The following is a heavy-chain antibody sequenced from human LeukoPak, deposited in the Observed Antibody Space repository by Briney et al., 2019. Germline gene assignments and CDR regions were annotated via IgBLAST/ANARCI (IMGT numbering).Heavy chain of an antibody. CDR2: ISWNSGSI. D-gene: IGHD3-22*01. CDR3: AKSVYYYDSSGYRGYYFDY. J-gene: IGHJ4*02. CDR1: GFTFDDYA. V-gene: IGHV3-9*01. Sequence: GGSLRLSCAASGFTFDDYAMHWVRQAPGKGLEWVSGISWNSGSIGYADSVKGRFTISRDNAKNSLYLQMNSLRAEDTALYYCAKSVYYYDSSGYRGYYFDYWGQGTLVTVSS.